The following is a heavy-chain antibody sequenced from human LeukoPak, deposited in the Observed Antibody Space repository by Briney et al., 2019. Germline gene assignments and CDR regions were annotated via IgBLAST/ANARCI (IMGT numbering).Heavy chain of an antibody. CDR2: ISYDGSNK. CDR3: ARDVLEQWSDY. CDR1: GFTFSSYG. Sequence: GGSLRLSCAASGFTFSSYGMHWVRQAPGKGLEWVAVISYDGSNKYYADSVKGRFTISRDNAKNSLYLQMNSLRAEDTAVYYCARDVLEQWSDYWGQGTLVTVSS. D-gene: IGHD6-19*01. V-gene: IGHV3-30*12. J-gene: IGHJ4*02.